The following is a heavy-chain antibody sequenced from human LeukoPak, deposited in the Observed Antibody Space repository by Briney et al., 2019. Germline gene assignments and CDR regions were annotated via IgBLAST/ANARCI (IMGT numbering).Heavy chain of an antibody. V-gene: IGHV1-8*01. Sequence: ASVKVSCKASGYTFTSYDINWVRQATGQGLEWMGWMNPYSGNTGYAQKFQGRVTMTRNTSISTAYMELSSLRSEDTAVYYCANTYYYDSSGYPSPIWGQGTLVPVSS. CDR1: GYTFTSYD. CDR3: ANTYYYDSSGYPSPI. CDR2: MNPYSGNT. D-gene: IGHD3-22*01. J-gene: IGHJ4*02.